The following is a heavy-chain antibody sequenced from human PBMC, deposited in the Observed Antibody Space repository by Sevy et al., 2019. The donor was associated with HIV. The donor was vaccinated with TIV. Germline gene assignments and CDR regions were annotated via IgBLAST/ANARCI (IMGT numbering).Heavy chain of an antibody. CDR3: ARPYDSSGSYDY. D-gene: IGHD3-22*01. Sequence: ASVKVSCKASGGTFSSYAISWVRQAPGQGLEWMGGIIPIFGTANYAQKFQGRVTITAKESTSTAYMELSSLGSEDTAGYYCARPYDSSGSYDYWGQGTLVTVSS. CDR1: GGTFSSYA. V-gene: IGHV1-69*13. J-gene: IGHJ4*02. CDR2: IIPIFGTA.